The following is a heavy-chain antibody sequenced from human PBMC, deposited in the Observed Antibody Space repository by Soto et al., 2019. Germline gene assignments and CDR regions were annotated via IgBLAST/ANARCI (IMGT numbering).Heavy chain of an antibody. J-gene: IGHJ3*02. V-gene: IGHV3-11*05. Sequence: QVQLVESGGGLVKPGGSLRLSCAASGFTFSDYYMSWIRQAPGKGLEWVSYISSSTSYTDYADSVKGRFPISRDNAKNSLYLQMNRLRAEDTAVYYCARRRWDAFDIWGQGTMVTVSS. D-gene: IGHD6-13*01. CDR3: ARRRWDAFDI. CDR2: ISSSTSYT. CDR1: GFTFSDYY.